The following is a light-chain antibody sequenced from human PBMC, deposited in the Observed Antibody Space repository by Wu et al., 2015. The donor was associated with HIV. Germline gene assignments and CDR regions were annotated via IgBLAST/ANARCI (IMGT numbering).Light chain of an antibody. CDR3: QQYDSSSRT. Sequence: EIVMTQSPATLSVSPGERATLSCRASQSVGSNLAWYQQKPGQAPRLLIYGTSSRATGIPDRFSGSGSGTDFTLTISRLEPEDFAVYYCQQYDSSSRTFGQGTKVEIK. CDR2: GTS. J-gene: IGKJ1*01. CDR1: QSVGSN. V-gene: IGKV3-20*01.